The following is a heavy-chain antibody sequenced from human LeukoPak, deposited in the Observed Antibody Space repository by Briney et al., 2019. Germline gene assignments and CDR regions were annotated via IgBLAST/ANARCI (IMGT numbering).Heavy chain of an antibody. CDR2: ISYDGSNK. Sequence: GGSLRLSCAASGFTFSSYAMHWVRQAPGKGLEWVAVISYDGSNKYYADSVKGRFTISRDNPKNTLYLQMNSLRAEDTAVYYCARGLAYYYDSSAYFLDYWGQGTLVTVSS. CDR1: GFTFSSYA. V-gene: IGHV3-30*04. J-gene: IGHJ4*02. D-gene: IGHD3-22*01. CDR3: ARGLAYYYDSSAYFLDY.